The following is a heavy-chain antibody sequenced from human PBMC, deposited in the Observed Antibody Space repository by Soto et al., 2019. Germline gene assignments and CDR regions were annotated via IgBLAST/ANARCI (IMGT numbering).Heavy chain of an antibody. D-gene: IGHD3-3*01. Sequence: QVQLQESGPGLVKPSETLSLTCTVSGGSISSYYWSWIRQPPGKGLEWIGYIHYSGSTNHNPSLKSRVTISGDTSKNQISQKLRSVTAADTAVYYCARVLFGRGNWFDPWGQGTLVTVSS. CDR3: ARVLFGRGNWFDP. CDR2: IHYSGST. CDR1: GGSISSYY. V-gene: IGHV4-59*01. J-gene: IGHJ5*02.